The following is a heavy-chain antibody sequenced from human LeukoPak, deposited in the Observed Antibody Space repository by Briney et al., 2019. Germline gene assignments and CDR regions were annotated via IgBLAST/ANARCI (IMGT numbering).Heavy chain of an antibody. CDR2: ISSSSRTT. Sequence: PGGSLRLSCAASGFTLSNYEMNRVRQAPGKGLEWVSYISSSSRTTNYADSVKGRFTISRDNAKNSLYLQMNSLRAEDTAVYYCSRDYPRRLSDQWGYYYYMDVWGKGTTVTVSS. CDR3: SRDYPRRLSDQWGYYYYMDV. J-gene: IGHJ6*03. V-gene: IGHV3-48*03. D-gene: IGHD1-26*01. CDR1: GFTLSNYE.